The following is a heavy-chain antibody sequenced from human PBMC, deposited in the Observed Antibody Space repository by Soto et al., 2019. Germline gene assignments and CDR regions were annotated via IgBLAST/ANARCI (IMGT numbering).Heavy chain of an antibody. V-gene: IGHV3-21*01. D-gene: IGHD3-9*01. J-gene: IGHJ6*03. CDR1: GFTFSSYS. Sequence: EVHLVESGGGLVKPGGSLRLSCAASGFTFSSYSMNWVRQAPGKGLEWVSSINEDSSYIYYAHSLRGRFTISRDNAKDSLYLQRNYLRTEDTAVYYCVRDFGRYFRSGYMDVWGDGATVTVSS. CDR2: INEDSSYI. CDR3: VRDFGRYFRSGYMDV.